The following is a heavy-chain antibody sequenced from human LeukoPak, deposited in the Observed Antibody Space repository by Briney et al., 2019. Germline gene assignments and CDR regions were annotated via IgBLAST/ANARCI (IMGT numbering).Heavy chain of an antibody. J-gene: IGHJ3*02. Sequence: ASVKVSCKASGYTFTSYYMHWVRQAPGQGLEWMGIINPSGGSTSYAQKFQGRVTMTRDTSTSTVYMELSSLRSEDTAVYYCAGDLQMNYYDSSGYYYHDAFDIWGQGTMVTVSS. V-gene: IGHV1-46*01. CDR1: GYTFTSYY. D-gene: IGHD3-22*01. CDR2: INPSGGST. CDR3: AGDLQMNYYDSSGYYYHDAFDI.